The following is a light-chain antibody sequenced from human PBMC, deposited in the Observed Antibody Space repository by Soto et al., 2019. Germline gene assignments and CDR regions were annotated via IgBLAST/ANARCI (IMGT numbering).Light chain of an antibody. J-gene: IGLJ1*01. CDR2: EVN. Sequence: QSVLTQPASVSGSPGQSITISCTGTSSDFGNYNLVPWYQQHPGKVPKLILFEVNKRPSGVSGRFSGSKSGNTASLTISGLQAEDEADYYCCSFTSSNTHVFGTGTKVTVL. CDR1: SSDFGNYNL. V-gene: IGLV2-23*02. CDR3: CSFTSSNTHV.